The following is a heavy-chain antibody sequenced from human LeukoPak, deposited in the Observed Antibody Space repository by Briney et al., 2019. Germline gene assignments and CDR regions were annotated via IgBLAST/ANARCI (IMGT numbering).Heavy chain of an antibody. D-gene: IGHD3-10*01. CDR2: ISGSGGST. CDR1: GFTFSSYA. Sequence: GSLRLSCAASGFTFSSYAMSWVRQAPGKGLEWVSAISGSGGSTYYADSVKGRFTNSRDNSKNTLYLQMNSLRAEDTAVYYCAKLVEDTLLWFGELYVNYFDYWGQGTLVTVSS. CDR3: AKLVEDTLLWFGELYVNYFDY. V-gene: IGHV3-23*01. J-gene: IGHJ4*02.